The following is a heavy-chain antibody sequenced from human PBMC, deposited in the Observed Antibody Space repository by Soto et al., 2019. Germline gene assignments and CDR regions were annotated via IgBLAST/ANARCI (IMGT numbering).Heavy chain of an antibody. CDR3: ARGGSGRWPFDY. D-gene: IGHD6-13*01. V-gene: IGHV1-3*01. Sequence: GASVKVSCKASGYTFYTYAVHWVRQAPGQRLEWMGWINAGNGNTKYSQKFQDRVTITRDTSASTAYMELNSLRSEDTALYHCARGGSGRWPFDYWGQGTLVTVSS. CDR2: INAGNGNT. CDR1: GYTFYTYA. J-gene: IGHJ4*02.